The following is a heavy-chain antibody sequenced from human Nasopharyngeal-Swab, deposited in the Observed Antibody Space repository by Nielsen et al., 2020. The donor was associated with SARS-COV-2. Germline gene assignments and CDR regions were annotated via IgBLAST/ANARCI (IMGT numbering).Heavy chain of an antibody. CDR3: ARGPLTNYDSSGYYCDY. J-gene: IGHJ4*02. Sequence: SETLSLTCAVYGGSFSGYYWSWIRQPPGKGLEWIGEINHSGSTNYNPPLKSRVTISVDTSKNQFSLKLSSVTAADTAVYYCARGPLTNYDSSGYYCDYWGQGTLVTVSS. D-gene: IGHD3-22*01. V-gene: IGHV4-34*01. CDR1: GGSFSGYY. CDR2: INHSGST.